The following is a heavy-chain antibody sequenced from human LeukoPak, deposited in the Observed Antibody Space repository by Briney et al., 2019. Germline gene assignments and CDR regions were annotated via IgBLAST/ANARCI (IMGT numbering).Heavy chain of an antibody. J-gene: IGHJ4*02. CDR1: GYTLINYA. CDR2: VTPNTGNT. Sequence: GASVKVSCKASGYTLINYALSWVRQAPGQGLELMGWVTPNTGNTYYAQRLQGRVTMTTDSSANTAYMELRGLTSDDTATYFCAREAMSGFSSGWYADYWGQGTLITVSS. D-gene: IGHD6-19*01. V-gene: IGHV1-18*01. CDR3: AREAMSGFSSGWYADY.